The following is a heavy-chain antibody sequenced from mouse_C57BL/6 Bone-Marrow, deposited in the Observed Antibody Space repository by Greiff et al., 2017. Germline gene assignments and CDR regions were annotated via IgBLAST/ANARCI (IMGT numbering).Heavy chain of an antibody. CDR3: AGDGYSAMDY. D-gene: IGHD2-3*01. J-gene: IGHJ4*01. CDR2: INPYNGDT. Sequence: EVQRVESGPELVKPGDSVKISCKASGYSFTGYFMNWVMQSHGKSLEWIGRINPYNGDTFYNQKFKGKATLTVDKSSSTAHMELRSLTSEDSAVYYCAGDGYSAMDYWGQGTSVTVSS. CDR1: GYSFTGYF. V-gene: IGHV1-20*01.